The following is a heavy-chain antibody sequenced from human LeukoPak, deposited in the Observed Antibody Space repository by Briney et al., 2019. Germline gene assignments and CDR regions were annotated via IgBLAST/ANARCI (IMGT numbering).Heavy chain of an antibody. D-gene: IGHD2-15*01. CDR2: INHSGST. CDR3: ARVRPKYCSGGSCYSHYYYYMDV. Sequence: SETLSLTCAVYGGSFSGYYWSWIRQPPGKGLEWTGEINHSGSTNYNPSLKRRVTISVDTSKNQFSLRLSSVPAADTAVYYCARVRPKYCSGGSCYSHYYYYMDVWGKGTTVTVSS. V-gene: IGHV4-34*01. CDR1: GGSFSGYY. J-gene: IGHJ6*03.